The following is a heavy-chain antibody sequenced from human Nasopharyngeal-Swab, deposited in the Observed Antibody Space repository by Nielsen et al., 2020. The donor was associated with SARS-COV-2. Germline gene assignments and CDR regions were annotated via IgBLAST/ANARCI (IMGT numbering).Heavy chain of an antibody. CDR3: AHRRGYYYDSSGFPSDAFDI. Sequence: WIRQPPGKALEWLALIYWDDDKRYSPSPKSRLTITKDTSKNQVVLTMTNMDPVDTATYYCAHRRGYYYDSSGFPSDAFDIWGQGTMVTVSS. J-gene: IGHJ3*02. CDR2: IYWDDDK. V-gene: IGHV2-5*02. D-gene: IGHD3-22*01.